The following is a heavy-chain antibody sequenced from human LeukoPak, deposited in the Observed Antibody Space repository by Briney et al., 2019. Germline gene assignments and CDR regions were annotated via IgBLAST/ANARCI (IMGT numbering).Heavy chain of an antibody. CDR2: ISGSADST. Sequence: GGSLRLSCAASGFTFSSYAMSWVRQAPGKGLEWVSAISGSADSTYYADSVKGQFAISRDNSKNTLYLQMNSLRAEDTAVYFCAKDRARGGTTDFDYWGQGTLVTVSS. CDR3: AKDRARGGTTDFDY. CDR1: GFTFSSYA. D-gene: IGHD1-7*01. J-gene: IGHJ4*02. V-gene: IGHV3-23*01.